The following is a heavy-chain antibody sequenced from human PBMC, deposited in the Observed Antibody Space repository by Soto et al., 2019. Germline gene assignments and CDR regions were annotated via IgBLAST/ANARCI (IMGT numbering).Heavy chain of an antibody. CDR1: GGTFSSYA. J-gene: IGHJ6*02. CDR2: IIPIFGTA. V-gene: IGHV1-69*13. CDR3: AIDQSVFDSYYYGMDV. Sequence: SVKVSCKASGGTFSSYAISWVRQAPGQGLEWMGGIIPIFGTANYAQKFQGRVTITADESTSTAYMELSSLRSEDTAVYYCAIDQSVFDSYYYGMDVWGQGTTVTVSS. D-gene: IGHD3-3*01.